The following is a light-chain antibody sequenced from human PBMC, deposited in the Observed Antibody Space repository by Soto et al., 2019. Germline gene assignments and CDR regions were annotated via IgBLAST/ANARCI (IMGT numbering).Light chain of an antibody. CDR2: GAS. V-gene: IGKV4-1*01. Sequence: DIVMTQSPDSLAVSLGERATINCKSSQSIFYNSNNKNYLAWYQQKPGQPPKLLIYGASTRGSGVPDRFSGRGSGTDFTLTITSLQAEDVAVYYCQQYFNTPRTFGQGTKVEIK. CDR1: QSIFYNSNNKNY. CDR3: QQYFNTPRT. J-gene: IGKJ1*01.